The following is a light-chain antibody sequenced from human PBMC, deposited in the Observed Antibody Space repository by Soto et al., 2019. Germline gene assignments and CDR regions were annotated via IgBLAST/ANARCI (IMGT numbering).Light chain of an antibody. CDR2: GAS. Sequence: DIQMTQSPSTLSPSVGDRVTITCRASQNIVNWLAWYQQKPGKAPKILIYGASTLERGVPSRFSGSGSGTEFTLTITSLQPDDFATYYCQQYNTYSVTFGQGTRLEIK. CDR1: QNIVNW. J-gene: IGKJ5*01. CDR3: QQYNTYSVT. V-gene: IGKV1-5*01.